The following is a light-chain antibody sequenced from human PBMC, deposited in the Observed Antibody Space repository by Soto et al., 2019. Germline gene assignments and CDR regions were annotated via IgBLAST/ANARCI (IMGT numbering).Light chain of an antibody. CDR3: CSYAGSSTYV. CDR2: EGS. Sequence: QSALTQPASLSGSPGQSITISCTGTSSDVGSYNLVSWCQQHPGKAPKLMIYEGSKRPSGVSNRFSGSKSGNTASLTISGLQAEDEADYYCCSYAGSSTYVFGTGTKVTVL. J-gene: IGLJ1*01. CDR1: SSDVGSYNL. V-gene: IGLV2-23*01.